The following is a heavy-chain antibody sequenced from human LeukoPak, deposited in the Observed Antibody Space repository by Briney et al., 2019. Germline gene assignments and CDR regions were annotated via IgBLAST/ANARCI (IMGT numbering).Heavy chain of an antibody. V-gene: IGHV1-2*02. CDR1: GYTFTGYY. CDR3: ARGRLRGSSTSCYPF. Sequence: GASVKVSCKASGYTFTGYYMHWVRQAPGQGLEWMGWINPNSGGTNYAQKFQGRDTMTRDTSISTAYMELSRLRSDDTAVYYCARGRLRGSSTSCYPFWGQGTLVTVSS. D-gene: IGHD2-2*01. CDR2: INPNSGGT. J-gene: IGHJ4*02.